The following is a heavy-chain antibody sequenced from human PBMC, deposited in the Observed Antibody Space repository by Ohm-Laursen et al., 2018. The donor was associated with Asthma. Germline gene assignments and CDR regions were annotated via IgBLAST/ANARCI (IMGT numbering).Heavy chain of an antibody. CDR3: ARGVVSRTTPNWFDP. CDR2: IHDSGNT. J-gene: IGHJ5*02. Sequence: SDTLSLTCSVSGGSINNFYWHWIRQPPGKGLEWIGYIHDSGNTQYNPSLKSRVTISLDTSKRQFSLSLNSASAADTAVYYCARGVVSRTTPNWFDPWGQGTLVTASS. D-gene: IGHD2/OR15-2a*01. CDR1: GGSINNFY. V-gene: IGHV4-59*07.